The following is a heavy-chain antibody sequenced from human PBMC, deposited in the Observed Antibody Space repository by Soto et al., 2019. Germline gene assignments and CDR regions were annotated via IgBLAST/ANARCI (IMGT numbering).Heavy chain of an antibody. J-gene: IGHJ6*02. CDR1: GFTFSSYE. V-gene: IGHV3-48*03. Sequence: PGGSLRLSCAASGFTFSSYEMNWVRQAPGKGLEWVSYISSSGSTIYYADSVKGRFTISRDNAKNSLYLQMNSLRAEDTAVYYCARSSPYYYYYGMDVWGQGTTVTVSS. CDR3: ARSSPYYYYYGMDV. CDR2: ISSSGSTI. D-gene: IGHD2-2*01.